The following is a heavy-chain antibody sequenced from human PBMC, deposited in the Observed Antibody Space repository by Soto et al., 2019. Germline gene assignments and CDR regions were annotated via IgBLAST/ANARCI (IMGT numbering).Heavy chain of an antibody. J-gene: IGHJ4*02. V-gene: IGHV1-3*01. CDR3: ARGVEMATIGIDY. D-gene: IGHD5-12*01. CDR2: INAGNGNT. CDR1: EYPFTSYA. Sequence: VSSVKVSCKASEYPFTSYAMHWVRQAPGQSLEWMGWINAGNGNTKYSQKFQGRVTITRDTSASTAYMELSSLRSEDTAVYYCARGVEMATIGIDYWGQGNLVPVSS.